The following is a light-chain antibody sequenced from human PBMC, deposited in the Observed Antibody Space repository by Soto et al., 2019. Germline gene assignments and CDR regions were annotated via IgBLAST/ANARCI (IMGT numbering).Light chain of an antibody. CDR1: TSNIGTNY. Sequence: QSVLTQPPSASGTPGQRVTISCSGSTSNIGTNYVYWYQQLPGTAPKLLIYRSNQRPSGVPDRFSGSKSGTSASLAISGLGSEDEADYYCAAWDDSLRGWVFGGGTKVTVL. CDR2: RSN. V-gene: IGLV1-47*01. J-gene: IGLJ3*02. CDR3: AAWDDSLRGWV.